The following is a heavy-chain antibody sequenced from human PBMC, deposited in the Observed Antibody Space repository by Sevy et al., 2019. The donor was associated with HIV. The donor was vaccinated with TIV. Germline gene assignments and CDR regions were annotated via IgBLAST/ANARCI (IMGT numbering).Heavy chain of an antibody. D-gene: IGHD3-3*01. J-gene: IGHJ5*02. CDR1: GGSISSGGYY. CDR3: ARSLTRIFGIPNWFDL. CDR2: IYYSGKT. V-gene: IGHV4-31*11. Sequence: SETLSLTCAVSGGSISSGGYYWSWIRQRPGKGLEWMGYIYYSGKTYYNPSLTSLKSRITISLDTSENQFSLKLSSVTAADTAGYFCARSLTRIFGIPNWFDLWGQGTLVTVSS.